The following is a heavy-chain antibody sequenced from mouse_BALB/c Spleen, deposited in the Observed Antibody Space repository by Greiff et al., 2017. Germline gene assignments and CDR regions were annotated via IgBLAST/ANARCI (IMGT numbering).Heavy chain of an antibody. V-gene: IGHV5-12-2*01. CDR2: ISNGGGST. CDR3: ARHVITTGYAMDY. D-gene: IGHD2-4*01. CDR1: GFTFSSYT. Sequence: EVQVVESGGGLVQPGGSLKLSCAASGFTFSSYTMSWVRQTPEKRLEWVAYISNGGGSTYYPDTVKGRFTISRDNAKNTLYLQMSSLKSEDTAMYYCARHVITTGYAMDYWGQGTSVTVSS. J-gene: IGHJ4*01.